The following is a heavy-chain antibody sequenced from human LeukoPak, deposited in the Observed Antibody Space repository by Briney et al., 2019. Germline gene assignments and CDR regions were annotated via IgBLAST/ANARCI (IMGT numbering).Heavy chain of an antibody. CDR3: ARGRSSSFPFDY. V-gene: IGHV4-34*01. D-gene: IGHD6-13*01. CDR1: GGSFSGYY. Sequence: SETLSLTCAVYGGSFSGYYWSWIRQPPGKGLEWIGEINHSGSTNYNPSLKSRVTISVDTSKNQFSLKLSSMTAADTAVYYCARGRSSSFPFDYWGQGTLVTVSS. CDR2: INHSGST. J-gene: IGHJ4*02.